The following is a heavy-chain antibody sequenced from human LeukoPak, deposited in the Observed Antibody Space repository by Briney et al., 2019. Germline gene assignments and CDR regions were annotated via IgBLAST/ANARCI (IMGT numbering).Heavy chain of an antibody. Sequence: GGSLRLSCVGSGFTFRSHAMSWVRQAPEKGLEFVSGIYENGGTTYYADSVKGRFSISRDNSKNTLYLQMNSLRAEDTAVYYCAREGRWLQLLSAAGYYYGMDVWGQGTTVTVSS. CDR1: GFTFRSHA. CDR2: IYENGGTT. V-gene: IGHV3-23*01. CDR3: AREGRWLQLLSAAGYYYGMDV. D-gene: IGHD5-24*01. J-gene: IGHJ6*02.